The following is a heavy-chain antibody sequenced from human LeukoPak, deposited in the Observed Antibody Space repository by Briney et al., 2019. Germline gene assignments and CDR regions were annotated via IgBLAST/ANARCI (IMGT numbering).Heavy chain of an antibody. J-gene: IGHJ4*02. CDR3: ARGRRYYGSGSYYPIFFDY. V-gene: IGHV4-34*01. CDR2: INHSGST. D-gene: IGHD3-10*01. Sequence: PSGTLSLTCAVYGGSFRGSYWSWIRHPLGTRLEWIGEINHSGSTNYNPSLKSRVTISVDTSKNQFSLKLSSVTAADTAVYYCARGRRYYGSGSYYPIFFDYWGQGTLVTVSS. CDR1: GGSFRGSY.